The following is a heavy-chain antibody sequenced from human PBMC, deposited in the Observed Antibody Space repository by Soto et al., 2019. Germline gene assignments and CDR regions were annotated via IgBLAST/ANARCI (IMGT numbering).Heavy chain of an antibody. D-gene: IGHD4-17*01. CDR2: ISYDGSNK. CDR3: ARADYGDKGG. V-gene: IGHV3-30-3*01. J-gene: IGHJ4*02. Sequence: QVQLVESGGGVVQPGRSLRLSCAASGFTFSSYAMHWVRQAPGKGLEWVAVISYDGSNKYYADSVKGRFTISRDNSKNTLYLQMNSLRAEDTAVYYCARADYGDKGGWGQGTLVTVSS. CDR1: GFTFSSYA.